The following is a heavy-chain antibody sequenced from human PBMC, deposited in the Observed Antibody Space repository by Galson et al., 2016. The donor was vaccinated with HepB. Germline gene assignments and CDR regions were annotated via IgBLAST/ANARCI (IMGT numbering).Heavy chain of an antibody. D-gene: IGHD2-2*01. Sequence: ETLSLTCTVSGGSIRSYYWSWIRQPPGKGLEWIGYIYYSGNTNYNPSLKSRVTISLDTSKNQFSLKQSSVTAADTAVYYCARGDCSRTSCYDSTRPQYYSYYMDVWGKGTTVTVSS. CDR2: IYYSGNT. CDR3: ARGDCSRTSCYDSTRPQYYSYYMDV. V-gene: IGHV4-59*01. CDR1: GGSIRSYY. J-gene: IGHJ6*03.